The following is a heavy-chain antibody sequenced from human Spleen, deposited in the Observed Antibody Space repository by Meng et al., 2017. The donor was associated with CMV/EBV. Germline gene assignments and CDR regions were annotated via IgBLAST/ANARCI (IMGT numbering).Heavy chain of an antibody. CDR3: ARPTYSGYDLYYFDY. D-gene: IGHD5-12*01. V-gene: IGHV3-30*04. J-gene: IGHJ4*02. CDR1: RFTFSPYT. CDR2: ISYDGSNK. Sequence: GGSLRLSCVASRFTFSPYTMHWVRQAPGKGLEWVAVISYDGSNKSYADSVKGRFTISRDNSKNTLYLQMNSLRAEDTAVYYCARPTYSGYDLYYFDYWGQGTLVTVSS.